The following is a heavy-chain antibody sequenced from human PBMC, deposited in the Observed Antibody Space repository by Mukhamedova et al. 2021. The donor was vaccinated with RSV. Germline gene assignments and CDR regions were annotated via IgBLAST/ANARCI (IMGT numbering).Heavy chain of an antibody. CDR2: T. CDR3: TTDTSLDFWRGYYVYYFDY. V-gene: IGHV3-15*01. D-gene: IGHD3-3*01. J-gene: IGHJ4*02. Sequence: TDYAAPVKGRFTISRDDSKNTLYLQMNSLKTEDTAVYYGTTDTSLDFWRGYYVYYFDYWGQGTLVTVSS.